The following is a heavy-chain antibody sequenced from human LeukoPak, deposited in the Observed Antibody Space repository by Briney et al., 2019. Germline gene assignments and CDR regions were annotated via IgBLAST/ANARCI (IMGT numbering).Heavy chain of an antibody. J-gene: IGHJ1*01. CDR2: FSGSGGNT. V-gene: IGHV3-23*01. Sequence: GGSLRLSCAASGFTFSSYAMSWVRQAPGKGLGWVSAFSGSGGNTYYADSVKGRFTISRDNSKNTLYLQMNSLRAEDTAVYYCAKESYGGWSLFYFQHWGQGTLVTVSS. CDR1: GFTFSSYA. D-gene: IGHD6-19*01. CDR3: AKESYGGWSLFYFQH.